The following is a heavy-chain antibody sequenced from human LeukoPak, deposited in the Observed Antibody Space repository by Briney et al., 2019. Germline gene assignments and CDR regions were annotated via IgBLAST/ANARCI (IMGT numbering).Heavy chain of an antibody. V-gene: IGHV1-2*02. CDR1: GYTFTGYY. D-gene: IGHD6-13*01. CDR2: INPNSGGT. CDR3: AREGIAAPYYYYMVV. Sequence: ASVKVSCKASGYTFTGYYMHWVRQAPGQGLEWMGWINPNSGGTNYAQKFQGRVTMTRDTSISTAYMELSRLRSDDTAVYYCAREGIAAPYYYYMVVWGKGTTVTVSS. J-gene: IGHJ6*03.